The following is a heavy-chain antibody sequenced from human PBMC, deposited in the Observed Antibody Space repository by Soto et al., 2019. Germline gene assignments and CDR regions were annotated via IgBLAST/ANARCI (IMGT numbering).Heavy chain of an antibody. J-gene: IGHJ5*02. Sequence: QLQLQESGPGLVKPSETLSLTCTVSGGSISSRGYYWGWIRQPPGKGLEWIGTIYYSGSTYYNPSLMRRFTISLDTSKTQFSLKLSSVTAADTAVYYCATSNWFDPWGQGTLVTVSS. CDR2: IYYSGST. CDR3: ATSNWFDP. V-gene: IGHV4-39*01. CDR1: GGSISSRGYY.